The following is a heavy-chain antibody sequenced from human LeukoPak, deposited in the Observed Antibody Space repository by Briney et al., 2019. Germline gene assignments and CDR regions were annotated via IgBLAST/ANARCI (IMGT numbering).Heavy chain of an antibody. CDR2: ISSSRSYI. CDR3: ARRKAYSYGFDY. Sequence: TSGGSLRLSCAASGFTFSSYSMNWVRQAPGKGLEWVSPISSSRSYIYYADSVKGRFTISRDNAKNSLYLQMNSLRAEDTAVYYCARRKAYSYGFDYWGQGTLVTVSS. V-gene: IGHV3-21*01. J-gene: IGHJ4*02. D-gene: IGHD5-18*01. CDR1: GFTFSSYS.